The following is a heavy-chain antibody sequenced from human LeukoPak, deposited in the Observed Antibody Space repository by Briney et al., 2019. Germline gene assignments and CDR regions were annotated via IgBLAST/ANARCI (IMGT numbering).Heavy chain of an antibody. D-gene: IGHD4-17*01. CDR2: ISGTSSYI. CDR3: AREGYGDYHFDY. J-gene: IGHJ4*02. V-gene: IGHV3-21*01. CDR1: GFTFSSYS. Sequence: GGSLRLSCADSGFTFSSYSMSWVRQAPGKGLEWVSSISGTSSYIYYADSLKGRFSISRDNAKNSLYLQMNSLRAEDTAVYYCAREGYGDYHFDYWGQGSLVTVSS.